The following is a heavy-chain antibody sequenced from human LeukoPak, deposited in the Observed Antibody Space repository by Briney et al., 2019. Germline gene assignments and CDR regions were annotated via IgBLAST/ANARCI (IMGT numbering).Heavy chain of an antibody. J-gene: IGHJ6*03. CDR1: GGSISSGSYY. CDR2: IDTSGST. V-gene: IGHV4-61*02. D-gene: IGHD2-2*01. Sequence: SQTLSLTCTVSGGSISSGSYYWSWIRQPAGKGLEWIGRIDTSGSTNYDPSLKSRVTISVATSKNQFSLKLSYVTAADTAVYYCAGRTTGYCSSTSCNPYYYYMDVWGKGTTVTISS. CDR3: AGRTTGYCSSTSCNPYYYYMDV.